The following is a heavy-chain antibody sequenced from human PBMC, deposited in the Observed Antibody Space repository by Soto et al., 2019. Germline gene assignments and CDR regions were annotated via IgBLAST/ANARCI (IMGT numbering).Heavy chain of an antibody. CDR3: ACSYGSVYRAFDY. CDR1: GDTFNFYS. D-gene: IGHD3-10*01. V-gene: IGHV1-69*02. J-gene: IGHJ4*02. Sequence: QVQLVQSGAEVKRPGSSVKVSCKASGDTFNFYSINWVRQAPGVGLEWVGRVNPILSMSNYAQRFQGRVTMTADKSTSKAYRELRSLRSEDTAIYYCACSYGSVYRAFDYGGEGALVTVSS. CDR2: VNPILSMS.